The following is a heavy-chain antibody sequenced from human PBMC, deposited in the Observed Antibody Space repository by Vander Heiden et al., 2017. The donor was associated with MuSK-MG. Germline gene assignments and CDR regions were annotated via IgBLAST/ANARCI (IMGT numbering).Heavy chain of an antibody. CDR2: ISAHNGNT. CDR1: GYTFTSYG. J-gene: IGHJ4*02. D-gene: IGHD5-12*01. V-gene: IGHV1-18*01. Sequence: QVQLVQSGAEVKKPGASVKVSCKASGYTFTSYGISWVRQAPGQGLEWMGWISAHNGNTNNAQKVQVRVTMTKDTATSTAYMELRSLRADDTAVYYCAREWDIVAAIDYWGQGTLVTVSS. CDR3: AREWDIVAAIDY.